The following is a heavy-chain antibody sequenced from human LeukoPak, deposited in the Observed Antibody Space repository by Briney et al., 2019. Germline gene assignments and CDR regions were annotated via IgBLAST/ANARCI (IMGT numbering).Heavy chain of an antibody. D-gene: IGHD6-19*01. CDR3: ARGDSSGWCDY. J-gene: IGHJ4*02. Sequence: SSETLSLTCTVSGGSISSYYWSWIRQPPGKGLEWIGEINHSGSTNYNPSLKSRVTISVDTSKNQFSLKLSSVTAADTAVYYCARGDSSGWCDYWGQGTLVTVSS. V-gene: IGHV4-34*01. CDR2: INHSGST. CDR1: GGSISSYY.